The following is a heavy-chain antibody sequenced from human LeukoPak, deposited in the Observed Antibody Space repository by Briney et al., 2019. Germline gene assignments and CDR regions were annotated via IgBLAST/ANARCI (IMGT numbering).Heavy chain of an antibody. J-gene: IGHJ4*02. CDR3: ARGDHYDVLTGFQTPSHLSDY. D-gene: IGHD3-9*01. CDR1: GYTFTGYY. Sequence: ASVRVSCKASGYTFTGYYVHWVRQAPGQGLEWMGWINPNSGGTNYAQKFQGRVTMTRDTYISTAYMELSRLRSDDTAVYYCARGDHYDVLTGFQTPSHLSDYWGQGTLVTVSS. CDR2: INPNSGGT. V-gene: IGHV1-2*02.